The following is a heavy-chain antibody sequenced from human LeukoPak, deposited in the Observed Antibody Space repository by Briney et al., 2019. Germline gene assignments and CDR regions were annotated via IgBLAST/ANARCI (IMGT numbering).Heavy chain of an antibody. V-gene: IGHV3-48*01. CDR2: ISSSSSTI. D-gene: IGHD3-22*01. J-gene: IGHJ4*02. Sequence: PGGSLRLSCAASGFTFSSYSMNWVRQAPGKGLEWVSYISSSSSTIYYADSVKGRFAISRDNAKNSLYLQMNSLRAEDTAVYYCARDRRYYDSSGYNYFDYWGQGTLVTVSS. CDR3: ARDRRYYDSSGYNYFDY. CDR1: GFTFSSYS.